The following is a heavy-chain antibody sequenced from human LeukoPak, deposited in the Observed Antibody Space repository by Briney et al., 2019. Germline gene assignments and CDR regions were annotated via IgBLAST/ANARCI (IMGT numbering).Heavy chain of an antibody. CDR1: GFTFSSYA. Sequence: GGSLRLSCAASGFTFSSYAMSWVRQAPGKGLEWVSYISSTTTYIYYADSVRGRFTISRDNAKKSLYLQMNSLRAEDTAVYYCARDPIEYRSSTSCYKLDYWGQGTLVTVSS. CDR2: ISSTTTYI. J-gene: IGHJ4*02. CDR3: ARDPIEYRSSTSCYKLDY. V-gene: IGHV3-21*01. D-gene: IGHD2-2*02.